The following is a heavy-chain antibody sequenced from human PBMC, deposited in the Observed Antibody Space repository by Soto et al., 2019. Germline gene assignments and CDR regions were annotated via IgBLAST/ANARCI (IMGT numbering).Heavy chain of an antibody. CDR3: ARGSGHTAMVIDY. J-gene: IGHJ4*02. CDR1: GFTFSDYY. D-gene: IGHD5-18*01. CDR2: INSISGGT. V-gene: IGHV1-2*04. Sequence: QVQLVQSGAEVKKPGASVKVSCKTSGFTFSDYYMHLVRQAPGQGLEWMGWINSISGGTNYAQKFQDWVTMARDTSISTVYMELSRLRSDDTAVYYCARGSGHTAMVIDYWGQGTLVTVSS.